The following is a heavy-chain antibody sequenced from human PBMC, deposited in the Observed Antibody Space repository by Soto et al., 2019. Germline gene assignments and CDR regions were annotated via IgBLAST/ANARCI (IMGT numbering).Heavy chain of an antibody. CDR1: GGSISSSSYY. CDR2: INYSGST. CDR3: ARQGWVGTSPENWFDP. V-gene: IGHV4-39*01. Sequence: QLQLQESGPGLVKPSETLSLTCTVSGGSISSSSYYWGWIRQPPGKGLEWIGSINYSGSTYYNPSLKSRITISIDTSKNQFSLNLLSVTAADTAVYYCARQGWVGTSPENWFDPWGQGTLVTVSS. J-gene: IGHJ5*02. D-gene: IGHD1-7*01.